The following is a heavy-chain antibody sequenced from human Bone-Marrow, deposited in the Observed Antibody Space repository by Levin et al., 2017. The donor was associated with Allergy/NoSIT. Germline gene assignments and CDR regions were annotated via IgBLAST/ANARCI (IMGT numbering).Heavy chain of an antibody. CDR1: GFTFSNAW. J-gene: IGHJ6*02. CDR2: IKSKTDGGTT. Sequence: GGSLRLSCAASGFTFSNAWMSWVRQAPGKGLEWVGRIKSKTDGGTTDYAAPVKGRFTISRDDSKNTLYLQMNSLKTEDTAVYYCTTGDNIVVVPAAIPDYDYGMDVWGQGTTVTVSS. D-gene: IGHD2-2*02. V-gene: IGHV3-15*01. CDR3: TTGDNIVVVPAAIPDYDYGMDV.